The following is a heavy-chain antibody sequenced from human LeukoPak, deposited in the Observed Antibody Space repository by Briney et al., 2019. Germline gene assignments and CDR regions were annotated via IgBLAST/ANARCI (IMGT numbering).Heavy chain of an antibody. Sequence: GASVTVSCKASGYTFTSYGISWVRQAPGQGLEWMGWISTYNGNTNYAQKLQGRATMTTDTSTNTDYMELRSLRSDDTARYYCARIIAAAGTEMDYWGQGTLVTVSS. CDR3: ARIIAAAGTEMDY. V-gene: IGHV1-18*04. J-gene: IGHJ4*02. CDR1: GYTFTSYG. CDR2: ISTYNGNT. D-gene: IGHD6-13*01.